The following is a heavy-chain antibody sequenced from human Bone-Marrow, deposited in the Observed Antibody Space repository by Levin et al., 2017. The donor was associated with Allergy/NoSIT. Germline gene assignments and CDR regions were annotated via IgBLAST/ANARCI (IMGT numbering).Heavy chain of an antibody. CDR3: ATMVVPAASKLYYYGMDV. J-gene: IGHJ6*02. CDR2: FDPEDGET. CDR1: GYTLTELS. V-gene: IGHV1-24*01. D-gene: IGHD2-2*01. Sequence: ASVKVSCKVSGYTLTELSMHWVRQAPGKGLEWMGGFDPEDGETIYAQKFQGRVTMTEDTSTDTAYMELSSLRSEDTAVYYCATMVVPAASKLYYYGMDVWGQGTTVTVSS.